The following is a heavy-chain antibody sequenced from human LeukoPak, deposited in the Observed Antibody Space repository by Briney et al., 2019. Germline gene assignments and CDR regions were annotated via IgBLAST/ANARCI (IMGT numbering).Heavy chain of an antibody. D-gene: IGHD4-11*01. Sequence: PGGSLRLSCAASGFTFSSYAMSWVRQAPGKGLEWVSAISGSGGSTYYADSVKGRFTISRGNSKNTLYLQMNSLRAEDTAVYYCAKDGGYSNPWDDAFDIWGQGTMVTVSS. CDR1: GFTFSSYA. CDR3: AKDGGYSNPWDDAFDI. V-gene: IGHV3-23*01. J-gene: IGHJ3*02. CDR2: ISGSGGST.